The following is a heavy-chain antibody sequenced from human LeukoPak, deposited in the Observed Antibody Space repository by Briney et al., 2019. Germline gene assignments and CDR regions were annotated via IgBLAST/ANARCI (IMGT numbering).Heavy chain of an antibody. V-gene: IGHV3-23*01. CDR1: GFTFSTYA. CDR3: VKERCDRATCPEV. Sequence: GGSLRLSCAASGFTFSTYAMSWVRQAPGEGLEWVSGISNNGDSAYYADSVKGRFTISRDNPKNTLHLQMSSLRAEDTALYYCVKERCDRATCPEVWGQGALVTVSS. CDR2: ISNNGDSA. D-gene: IGHD1-14*01. J-gene: IGHJ4*02.